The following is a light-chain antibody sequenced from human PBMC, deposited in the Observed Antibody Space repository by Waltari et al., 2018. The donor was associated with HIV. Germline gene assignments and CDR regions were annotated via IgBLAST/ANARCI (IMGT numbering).Light chain of an antibody. Sequence: QMTQSTSNLSASVGDSVPITCRARKNITNHLAWYQQKSGKAPKHLIYKMSSLERWVPARFSGSGTGTEFSLAINSLQPADLAVYFYQQFQTFRTFGQGTKVE. CDR3: QQFQTFRT. CDR1: KNITNH. J-gene: IGKJ1*01. V-gene: IGKV1-5*03. CDR2: KMS.